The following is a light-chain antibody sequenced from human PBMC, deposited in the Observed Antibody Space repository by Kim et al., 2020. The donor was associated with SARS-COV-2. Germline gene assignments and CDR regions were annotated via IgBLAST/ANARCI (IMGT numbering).Light chain of an antibody. CDR3: QEYGNWPPWT. CDR1: QSVSNK. J-gene: IGKJ1*01. Sequence: EIVLTQSPATLSVSLGETATLSCRASQSVSNKLAWYQHKPGQPPRLLLYGASTRATGIPARFIGSGSGTEFTLTISSLQSEDFAVYYCQEYGNWPPWTFGQGTKVDIK. V-gene: IGKV3-15*01. CDR2: GAS.